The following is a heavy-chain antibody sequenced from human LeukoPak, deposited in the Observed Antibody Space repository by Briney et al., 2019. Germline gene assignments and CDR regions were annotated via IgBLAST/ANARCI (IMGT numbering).Heavy chain of an antibody. CDR1: GGSFSGYY. J-gene: IGHJ4*02. D-gene: IGHD6-13*01. Sequence: SETLSLTCAVYGGSFSGYYWSWIRQPPGKGLEWIGEINHRGSTNYNPSLKSRVTISVDTSKNQFSLKLSSVTAADTAVYYCARGVAAAGTYPADYWGQGTLVTVSS. V-gene: IGHV4-34*01. CDR3: ARGVAAAGTYPADY. CDR2: INHRGST.